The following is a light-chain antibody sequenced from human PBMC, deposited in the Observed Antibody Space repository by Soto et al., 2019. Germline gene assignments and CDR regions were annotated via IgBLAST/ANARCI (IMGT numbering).Light chain of an antibody. CDR1: QTLVYSDGNIY. V-gene: IGKV2-30*01. J-gene: IGKJ5*01. CDR3: MQGTHWPPIT. Sequence: DVVMTQSPLSLPVALGQPASISCRSSQTLVYSDGNIYLNWFHQRPGQSPRRLIYEVSNRDSGVPDRFSGSGSDTDFTLKISRVEAEDVGVYYCMQGTHWPPITFGQGTRLEIK. CDR2: EVS.